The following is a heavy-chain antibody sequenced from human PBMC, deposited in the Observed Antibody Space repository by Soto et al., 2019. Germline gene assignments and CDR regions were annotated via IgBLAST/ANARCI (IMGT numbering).Heavy chain of an antibody. D-gene: IGHD5-18*01. V-gene: IGHV4-61*01. CDR3: ARDSRGYSRALDS. CDR2: ISYTGST. J-gene: IGHJ5*01. CDR1: GDYVSSGSYY. Sequence: SETLSLTCTVSGDYVSSGSYYWTWVRQPPGKGLEWIGYISYTGSTNYSPSLQSRVTMSIDTSENQFSLELTSVTAADTAFYYWARDSRGYSRALDSWGQGTLVTVSS.